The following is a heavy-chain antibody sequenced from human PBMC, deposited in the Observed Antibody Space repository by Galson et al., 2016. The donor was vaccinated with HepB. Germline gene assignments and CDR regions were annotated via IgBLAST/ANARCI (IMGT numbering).Heavy chain of an antibody. CDR3: ASNLADTPLWHRGEYYLDV. Sequence: TLSLTCTVSGGSINSYYWSWFRQPPGKGLEWIAYLYYIGNTNYNPSLKSRVTVSLDTSETQFSLQLSSVTAADTAVYYCASNLADTPLWHRGEYYLDVWGKGTTVTVSS. D-gene: IGHD5-18*01. V-gene: IGHV4-59*01. CDR1: GGSINSYY. J-gene: IGHJ6*03. CDR2: LYYIGNT.